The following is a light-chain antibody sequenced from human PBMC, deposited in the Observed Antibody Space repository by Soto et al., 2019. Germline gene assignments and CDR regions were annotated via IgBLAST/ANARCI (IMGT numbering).Light chain of an antibody. V-gene: IGLV2-14*03. CDR2: EVS. Sequence: QSALTQPASVSGSPGQSITISCTGTSCDVGAYGYVSWYQQHPDKAPKLMIYEVSNRPSGVSNRFSGSKSVNTATLTISGLQTEDEADYYCSSYTSSSTRVFGTGTKVTVL. J-gene: IGLJ1*01. CDR1: SCDVGAYGY. CDR3: SSYTSSSTRV.